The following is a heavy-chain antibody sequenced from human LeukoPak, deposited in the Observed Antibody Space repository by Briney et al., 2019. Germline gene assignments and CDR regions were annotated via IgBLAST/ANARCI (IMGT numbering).Heavy chain of an antibody. CDR1: GYTFTSYY. J-gene: IGHJ4*02. Sequence: ASVKVSCKASGYTFTSYYMHWVRQAPGQGPEWMGIINPSGGSTSYAQKFQGRVTMTRDTSTSTVYMELSSLRSEDTAVYYCARARVDTAMVDYWGQGTLVTVSS. CDR2: INPSGGST. CDR3: ARARVDTAMVDY. V-gene: IGHV1-46*01. D-gene: IGHD5-18*01.